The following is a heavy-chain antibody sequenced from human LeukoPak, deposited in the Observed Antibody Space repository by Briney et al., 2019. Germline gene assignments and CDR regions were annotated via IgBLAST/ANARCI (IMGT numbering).Heavy chain of an antibody. D-gene: IGHD6-19*01. CDR2: ISAYNGNT. CDR1: GYTFTSYG. CDR3: ASVGVIIAVAVDAFDI. J-gene: IGHJ3*02. V-gene: IGHV1-18*01. Sequence: GASVKVSCKASGYTFTSYGISWVRQAPGQGLEWMGWISAYNGNTNYAQKLQGRVTMTTDTSTSTAYMELRSLRSDDTAVYYCASVGVIIAVAVDAFDIWGQGTMVTVTS.